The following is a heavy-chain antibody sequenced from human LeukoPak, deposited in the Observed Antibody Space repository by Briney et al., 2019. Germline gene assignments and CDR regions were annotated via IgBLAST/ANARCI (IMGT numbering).Heavy chain of an antibody. CDR2: ISYDGSNK. CDR1: GFTFSSYA. D-gene: IGHD3-16*01. Sequence: GGSLRLSCAASGFTFSSYAMHWVRQAPGKGLEWVAVISYDGSNKYYADSVKGRLTISRDNSKNTLYLQMNSLRAEDTAVYYCARGLPRDIWGGIDYWGQGTLVTVSS. J-gene: IGHJ4*02. CDR3: ARGLPRDIWGGIDY. V-gene: IGHV3-30-3*01.